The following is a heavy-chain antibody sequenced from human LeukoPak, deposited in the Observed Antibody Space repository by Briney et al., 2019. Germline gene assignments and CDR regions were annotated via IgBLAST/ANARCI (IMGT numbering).Heavy chain of an antibody. CDR3: ATASVGVFDY. CDR1: GYSLSELS. D-gene: IGHD1-26*01. CDR2: FDPEDGEV. Sequence: ASVKVSCKVSGYSLSELSMHWVRQAPGKGLEWMGGFDPEDGEVFYAQKFQGRVTMTEDTSTDTAYMELSSLRSEDTAVYYCATASVGVFDYWGQGTLVTVSS. J-gene: IGHJ4*02. V-gene: IGHV1-24*01.